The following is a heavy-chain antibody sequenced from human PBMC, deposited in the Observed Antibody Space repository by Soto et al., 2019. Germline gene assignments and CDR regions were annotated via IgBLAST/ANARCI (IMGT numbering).Heavy chain of an antibody. D-gene: IGHD3-22*01. CDR3: ASYYDSSGYYAYYFDY. CDR2: INHSGST. V-gene: IGHV4-34*01. J-gene: IGHJ4*02. Sequence: SETLSLTCAVYGGSFSGYYWTWIRQPPGTGLEWIGEINHSGSTNHNPSLKSRVTISVDTSKNQFSLKLSSVTAADTAVYYCASYYDSSGYYAYYFDYWGQGTLVTVSS. CDR1: GGSFSGYY.